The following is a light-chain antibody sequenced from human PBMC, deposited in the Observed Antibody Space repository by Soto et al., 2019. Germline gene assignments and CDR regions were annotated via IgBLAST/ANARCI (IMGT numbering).Light chain of an antibody. V-gene: IGKV1-39*01. CDR1: QTISTY. Sequence: DIQMTQSPSSLSASVGDRVTITCRASQTISTYLNWYQQNPGKAPKLLIYAASNLQNGVPSRFSGSGSGTDFTLTISSLQPEDFATYYCQKSSSILYTFGQGTKLEIK. CDR3: QKSSSILYT. J-gene: IGKJ2*01. CDR2: AAS.